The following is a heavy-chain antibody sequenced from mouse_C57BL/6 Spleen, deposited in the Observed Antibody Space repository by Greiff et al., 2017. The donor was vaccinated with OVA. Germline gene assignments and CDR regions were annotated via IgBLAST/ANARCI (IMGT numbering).Heavy chain of an antibody. Sequence: QVQLQQPGAELVKPGASVKLSCKASGYTFTSYWMHWVKQRPGQGLEWIGMIHPNSGSTNYNEKFKSKATLTVDKSSSTAYMQLSSLTSEDSAVYYCARRGSSSYFDYWGQGTTLTVSS. D-gene: IGHD1-1*01. V-gene: IGHV1-64*01. CDR3: ARRGSSSYFDY. J-gene: IGHJ2*01. CDR1: GYTFTSYW. CDR2: IHPNSGST.